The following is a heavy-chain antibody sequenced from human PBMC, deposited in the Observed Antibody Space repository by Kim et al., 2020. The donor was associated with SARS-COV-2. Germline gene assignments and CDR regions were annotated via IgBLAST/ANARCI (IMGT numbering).Heavy chain of an antibody. D-gene: IGHD3-16*01. CDR2: VNSDGSST. V-gene: IGHV3-74*01. CDR3: ASLSTGYVWDKFDY. CDR1: GFPFRRSL. Sequence: GGSLRLSCVASGFPFRRSLLPFFRHAPCTFLVWVSLVNSDGSSTSYADSVKGRFTISRDNARNTLYLQMNSLRAEDTAVYYCASLSTGYVWDKFDYWGQGTRVTVS. J-gene: IGHJ4*02.